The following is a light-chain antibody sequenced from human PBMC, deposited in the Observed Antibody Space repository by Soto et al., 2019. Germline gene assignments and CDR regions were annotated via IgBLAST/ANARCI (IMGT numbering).Light chain of an antibody. V-gene: IGKV1-9*01. CDR3: QQLNYHPVT. CDR2: GAS. CDR1: QGISRY. Sequence: DIQLTQSPSFLSASVGDRVTITCRASQGISRYLAWYQQRPGKAPKLLIYGASTLQSGVPSRFSGSGSGTEFTLTISSLQPEDCASYYCQQLNYHPVTFGQGTRLEIK. J-gene: IGKJ5*01.